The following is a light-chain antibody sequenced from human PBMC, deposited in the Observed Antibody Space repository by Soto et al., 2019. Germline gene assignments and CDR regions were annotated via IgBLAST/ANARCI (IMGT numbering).Light chain of an antibody. CDR3: CSYAGGSTFV. V-gene: IGLV2-23*02. CDR1: SSDVGSYNL. J-gene: IGLJ2*01. Sequence: QSVLTQPASVSGSPGQSITISCTGTSSDVGSYNLVSWYQQHPGKAPKLMIYEVSKRPSGVYNRFSGSKSGNTASLTISGLQAEDEADYYCCSYAGGSTFVFGGGTKLTVL. CDR2: EVS.